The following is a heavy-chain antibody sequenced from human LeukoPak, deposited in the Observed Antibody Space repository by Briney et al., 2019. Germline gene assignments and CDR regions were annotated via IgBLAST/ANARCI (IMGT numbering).Heavy chain of an antibody. V-gene: IGHV3-23*01. CDR3: ASPGFVVVVAAQWAFDY. Sequence: PGGSLRLSCAASGFTFSSYAMSWVRQAPGKGPEWVSAISGSGGSTYYADSVKGRFTISRDNSKNTLYLQMNSLRAEDTAVYYCASPGFVVVVAAQWAFDYWGQGTLVTVSS. CDR2: ISGSGGST. D-gene: IGHD2-15*01. J-gene: IGHJ4*02. CDR1: GFTFSSYA.